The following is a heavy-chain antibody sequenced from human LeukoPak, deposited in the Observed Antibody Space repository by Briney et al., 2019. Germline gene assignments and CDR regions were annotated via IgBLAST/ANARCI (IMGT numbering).Heavy chain of an antibody. CDR1: GFTFSSYA. Sequence: PGGSLRLSCAASGFTFSSYAMAWLRQAPGKGLQGVTGINGFGGSTYYADPVKGRFTISRDNSKNTLYLKMNSLRVEDTAVYYCAKRDYSDSSGYASLFDHWGQGSQVTVSS. CDR2: INGFGGST. D-gene: IGHD3-22*01. CDR3: AKRDYSDSSGYASLFDH. J-gene: IGHJ4*02. V-gene: IGHV3-23*01.